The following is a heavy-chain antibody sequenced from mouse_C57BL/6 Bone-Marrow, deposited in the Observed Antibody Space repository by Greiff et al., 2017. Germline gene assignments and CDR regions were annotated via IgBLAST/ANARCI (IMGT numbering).Heavy chain of an antibody. Sequence: QVQLQQSGPGLVQPSQRLSITCTVSGFSLTSYGVHWVRQPPGKGLEWLGVLWSGGSTDYNAAFISRLSISKDNTKSQVFFKKNSLQAVYTAIYYCAKRGGSYWYVDVWGTGTTVTVSS. CDR2: LWSGGST. J-gene: IGHJ1*03. V-gene: IGHV2-4*01. CDR3: AKRGGSYWYVDV. CDR1: GFSLTSYG.